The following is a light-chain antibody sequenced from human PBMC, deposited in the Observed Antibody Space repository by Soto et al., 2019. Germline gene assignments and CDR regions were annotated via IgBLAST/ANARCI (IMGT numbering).Light chain of an antibody. J-gene: IGKJ3*01. V-gene: IGKV1-39*01. CDR1: QSISTY. CDR3: QHYGGSFI. Sequence: DIQMTQSPSSLSASVGDRVTITCRASQSISTYLNWYQQKPGKAPKLLIYAASSLQSGVPSRFSGSGSGTDFTLTISSLQPEDFAVYYCQHYGGSFIFGPGTKVDFK. CDR2: AAS.